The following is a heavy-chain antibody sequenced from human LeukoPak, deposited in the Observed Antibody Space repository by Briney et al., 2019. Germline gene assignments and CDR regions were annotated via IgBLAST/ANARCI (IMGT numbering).Heavy chain of an antibody. CDR2: ISTSGDTI. V-gene: IGHV3-48*04. J-gene: IGHJ3*02. CDR3: ARWDAFDT. Sequence: GGSLRLSCAASGFTFSNSHMNWVRQAPGKGLEWVSFISTSGDTIYYADSVKGRFTISRDNAKNSLYLQMNSLRAEDTAVYYCARWDAFDTWGQGTMVTVSS. CDR1: GFTFSNSH.